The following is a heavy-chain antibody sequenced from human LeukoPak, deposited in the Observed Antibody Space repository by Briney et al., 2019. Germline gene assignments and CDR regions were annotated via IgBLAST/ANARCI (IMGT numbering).Heavy chain of an antibody. CDR3: ARAIGSYYYFDY. J-gene: IGHJ4*02. V-gene: IGHV4-59*01. Sequence: SETLSLTCTVSGGSISSYYWSWIRQPPGKGLEWIGYIYYSGSTNYNPSLKSRVTISVDTSKNQFSLKLSSVTAADTAVYYCARAIGSYYYFDYWGQGTLVTVSS. CDR1: GGSISSYY. D-gene: IGHD1-26*01. CDR2: IYYSGST.